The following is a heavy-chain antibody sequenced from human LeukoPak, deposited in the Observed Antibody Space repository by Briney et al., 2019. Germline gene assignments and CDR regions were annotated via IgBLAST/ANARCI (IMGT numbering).Heavy chain of an antibody. J-gene: IGHJ4*02. Sequence: ASVKVSCKASGGTFSSYGISWVRQAPGQGLEWMAWISAYNGNTNYAQKFQGRVIMTTDTSTSTAYMELRSLRSDDTAVYYCARDPDCSSTRCSESPFDYWGQGTLVTVSS. V-gene: IGHV1-18*01. CDR1: GGTFSSYG. CDR2: ISAYNGNT. D-gene: IGHD2-2*01. CDR3: ARDPDCSSTRCSESPFDY.